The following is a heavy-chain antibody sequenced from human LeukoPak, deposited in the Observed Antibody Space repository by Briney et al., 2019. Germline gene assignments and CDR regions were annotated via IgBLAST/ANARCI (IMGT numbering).Heavy chain of an antibody. D-gene: IGHD3-10*01. J-gene: IGHJ4*02. Sequence: GGALRLSCAASGFTLSSYAMHWVRQDPGKGLEWVAVISYDGSNKYYADSVKCRFTISRDNSKNTLYLQMNSLRAEDTAVYYCARGPFLGVWGRGTLVTVSS. CDR1: GFTLSSYA. CDR3: ARGPFLGV. V-gene: IGHV3-30-3*01. CDR2: ISYDGSNK.